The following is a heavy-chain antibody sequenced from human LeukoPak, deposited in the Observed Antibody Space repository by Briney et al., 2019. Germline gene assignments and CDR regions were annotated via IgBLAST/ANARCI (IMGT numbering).Heavy chain of an antibody. D-gene: IGHD3-3*01. CDR3: ARGTRTYYDFWSGFHDY. V-gene: IGHV4-31*03. Sequence: SETLSLTCTVSGGSFSSGGYYWSWIRQHPGRGLEWIGYIYYSGSTYYSPSLKSRVTISVDTSKNQFSPKLSSVTAADTAVYYCARGTRTYYDFWSGFHDYWVQGTLVTVSS. CDR2: IYYSGST. J-gene: IGHJ4*02. CDR1: GGSFSSGGYY.